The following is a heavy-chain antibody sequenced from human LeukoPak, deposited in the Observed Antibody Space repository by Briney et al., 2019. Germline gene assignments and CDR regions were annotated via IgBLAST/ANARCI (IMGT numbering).Heavy chain of an antibody. CDR1: GYTFTSYD. D-gene: IGHD3-22*01. J-gene: IGHJ5*02. Sequence: ASVKVSCKASGYTFTSYDINWVRQATGQGLERMGWMNPNSGNTGYAQTFQGRVTITRDTSISTAYMELSSLRSEDTAVYYCARAAYDSSGYPLHPWGQGTLVTVSS. CDR2: MNPNSGNT. CDR3: ARAAYDSSGYPLHP. V-gene: IGHV1-8*03.